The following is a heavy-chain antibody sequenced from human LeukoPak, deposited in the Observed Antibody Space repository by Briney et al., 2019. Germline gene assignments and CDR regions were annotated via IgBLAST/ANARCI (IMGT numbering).Heavy chain of an antibody. CDR2: FDPEDGET. CDR3: ATAPHQYCYDSSGSHFDY. J-gene: IGHJ4*02. CDR1: GYTLTELS. Sequence: GASVKVSCKVSGYTLTELSMHWVRQAPGKGLEWMGGFDPEDGETIYAQKFQGRVTMTEDTSTDTAYMELSSLRSEDTAVYYCATAPHQYCYDSSGSHFDYWGQGTLVTVSS. D-gene: IGHD3-22*01. V-gene: IGHV1-24*01.